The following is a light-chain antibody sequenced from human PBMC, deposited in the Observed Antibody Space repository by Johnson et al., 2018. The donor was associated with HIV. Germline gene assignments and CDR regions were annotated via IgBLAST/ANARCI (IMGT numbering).Light chain of an antibody. V-gene: IGLV1-51*01. CDR1: SSNIGKNY. Sequence: QSVLTQPPSVSAAPGQKVTISCSGSSSNIGKNYVSWYQQLPGTAPKVLIYDNNKRPSGIPDRFSGSKSGTSATLGITGLQTGDEADYYCGTWDSSLSAFYVFGTGTRVTVL. J-gene: IGLJ1*01. CDR2: DNN. CDR3: GTWDSSLSAFYV.